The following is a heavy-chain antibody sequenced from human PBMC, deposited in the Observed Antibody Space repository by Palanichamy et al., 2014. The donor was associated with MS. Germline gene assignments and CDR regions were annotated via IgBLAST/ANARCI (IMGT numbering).Heavy chain of an antibody. D-gene: IGHD2-2*02. CDR2: DIT. Sequence: DITRYAQKLQGRVTLTRDTSTSTVYMELSSLTSDDTAVYYCARGRAIGTADTKFDYVGQGTLVTVSS. V-gene: IGHV1-46*01. CDR3: ARGRAIGTADTKFDY. J-gene: IGHJ4*02.